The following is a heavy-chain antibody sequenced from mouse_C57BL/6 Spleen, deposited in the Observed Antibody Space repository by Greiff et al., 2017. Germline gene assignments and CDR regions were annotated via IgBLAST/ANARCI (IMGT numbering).Heavy chain of an antibody. Sequence: QVQLKESGAELARPGASVKLSCKASGYTFTSYGISWVKQRTGQGLEWIGEIYPRSGNTYYNEKFKGKATLTADKSSSTAYMELRSLTSEDSAVYFCAGSGGIYDGYYYWGQGTSVTVSS. CDR3: AGSGGIYDGYYY. V-gene: IGHV1-81*01. J-gene: IGHJ4*01. CDR1: GYTFTSYG. CDR2: IYPRSGNT. D-gene: IGHD2-3*01.